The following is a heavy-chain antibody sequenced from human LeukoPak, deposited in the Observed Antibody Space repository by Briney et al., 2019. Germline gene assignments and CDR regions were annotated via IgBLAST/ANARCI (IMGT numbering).Heavy chain of an antibody. CDR3: AKDLGRVVVITTVTGAFDI. Sequence: GGSLRLSCAASGFTFSSYAMSWVRQAPGKGLEWVSAISGGGGSTYYADSVKGRFTISRDNSKNTLYLQMNSLRAEDTAVYYCAKDLGRVVVITTVTGAFDIWGQGTMVTVSS. V-gene: IGHV3-23*01. J-gene: IGHJ3*02. D-gene: IGHD3-22*01. CDR1: GFTFSSYA. CDR2: ISGGGGST.